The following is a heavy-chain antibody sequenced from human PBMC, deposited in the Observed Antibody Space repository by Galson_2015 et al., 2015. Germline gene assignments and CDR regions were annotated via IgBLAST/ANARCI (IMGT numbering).Heavy chain of an antibody. V-gene: IGHV1-69*06. J-gene: IGHJ4*02. CDR1: GGTFSSYA. Sequence: SVKVSCKASGGTFSSYAISWVRQAPGQGLEWMGGIIPIFGTANYAQKFQGRVTITADKSTSTAYMELSSLRSEDTAVYYCAREVGVGYCSGGSWGCHDYVLDYWGQGTLVTVSS. CDR3: AREVGVGYCSGGSWGCHDYVLDY. D-gene: IGHD2-15*01. CDR2: IIPIFGTA.